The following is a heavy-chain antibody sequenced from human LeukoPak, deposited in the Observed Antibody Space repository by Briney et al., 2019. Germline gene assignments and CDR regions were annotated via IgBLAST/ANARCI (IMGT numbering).Heavy chain of an antibody. CDR1: GYSINSGYY. CDR2: IYHSGST. Sequence: AETLSLTCAVSGYSINSGYYWGWIRQPPGKGLEWIWSIYHSGSTYYNTSLKSRVTISVDTSKNQFSLKLSSVTAADTTVYYCARSYYDFWSGSLNYYHYYYMDVWGKGTTVTVSS. V-gene: IGHV4-38-2*01. J-gene: IGHJ6*03. D-gene: IGHD3-3*01. CDR3: ARSYYDFWSGSLNYYHYYYMDV.